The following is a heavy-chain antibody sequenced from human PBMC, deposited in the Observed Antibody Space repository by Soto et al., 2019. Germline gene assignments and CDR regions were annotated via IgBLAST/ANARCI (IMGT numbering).Heavy chain of an antibody. V-gene: IGHV2-5*02. CDR2: IFWDGYK. CDR1: GFSLSTDGVG. CDR3: AHSQRRNRCSGGNFYHFDF. Sequence: QITLKESGPTLMKPTQTLTLTCTFSGFSLSTDGVGVGWIRQPPGKAPEWLALIFWDGYKRYSPSLKSRLNITTDPSKNLMVLIMTNMDPVDTATFYCAHSQRRNRCSGGNFYHFDFWGQGTLVTVSS. J-gene: IGHJ4*02. D-gene: IGHD2-15*01.